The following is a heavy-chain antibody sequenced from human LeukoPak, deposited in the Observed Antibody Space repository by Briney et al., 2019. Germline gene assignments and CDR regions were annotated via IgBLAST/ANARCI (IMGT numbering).Heavy chain of an antibody. J-gene: IGHJ4*02. CDR2: ISSSGSTI. Sequence: PGGSLRLSCAVSGFTFSDYYMSWIRQAPGKGLEWVSYISSSGSTIYYADSVKGRFTISRDNAKNSLYLQMNSLRAEDTAVYYCARESPYYDSSGSDYWGQGTLVTVSS. CDR3: ARESPYYDSSGSDY. CDR1: GFTFSDYY. V-gene: IGHV3-11*04. D-gene: IGHD3-22*01.